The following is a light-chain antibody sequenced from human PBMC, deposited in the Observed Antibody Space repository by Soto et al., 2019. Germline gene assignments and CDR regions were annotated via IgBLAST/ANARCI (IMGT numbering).Light chain of an antibody. CDR2: GAS. Sequence: EVVLTQSRGTLSLSPGERATLSCVASQSVSSSYLAWYQQKTGQAPRLLIHGASRRATGIPDRFSGSGSGTDFTLTISRLEHEDFAVYYCQQYGSPPWTFGQGTKADIK. CDR1: QSVSSSY. CDR3: QQYGSPPWT. V-gene: IGKV3-20*01. J-gene: IGKJ1*01.